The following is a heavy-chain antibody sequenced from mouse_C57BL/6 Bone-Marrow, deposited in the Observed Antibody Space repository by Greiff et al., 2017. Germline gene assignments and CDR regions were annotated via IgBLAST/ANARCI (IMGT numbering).Heavy chain of an antibody. CDR2: IDPSDSYT. J-gene: IGHJ2*01. D-gene: IGHD3-2*02. Sequence: QVQLQQSGAELVMPGASVKLSCKASGYTFTSYWMHWVKQRPGQGLEWIGEIDPSDSYTNYNQKFKGKSTLTVDKSSSTAYMQLSSLTSEDSAVYYCASQGPHFDYWGQGTTLTVSS. CDR3: ASQGPHFDY. V-gene: IGHV1-69*01. CDR1: GYTFTSYW.